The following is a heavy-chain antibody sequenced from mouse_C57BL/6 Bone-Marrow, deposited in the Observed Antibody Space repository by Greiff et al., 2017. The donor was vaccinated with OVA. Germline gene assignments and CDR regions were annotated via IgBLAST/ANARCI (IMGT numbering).Heavy chain of an antibody. CDR2: IHPNSGST. Sequence: VQLQQPGAELVKPGASVKLSCKASGYTFTSYWMHWVKQRPGQGLEWIGMIHPNSGSTNYNEKFKSKATLTVDKSSSTAYMQLSSLTSEDSAVYYCARGGSGYRAWFAYWGQGTLVTVSA. J-gene: IGHJ3*01. D-gene: IGHD3-2*02. CDR3: ARGGSGYRAWFAY. CDR1: GYTFTSYW. V-gene: IGHV1-64*01.